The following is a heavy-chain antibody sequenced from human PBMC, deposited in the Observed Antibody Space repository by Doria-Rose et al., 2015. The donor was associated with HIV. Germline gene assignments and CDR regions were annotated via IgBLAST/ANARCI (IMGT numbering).Heavy chain of an antibody. Sequence: VQLVQSGGGLVQPGKSLRLSCVGSGFSFESYAMHWVRLAPGKGLEWVAGISWDSGAKGNADSVECRFTISRDNAKKSVYLEMRSLRPEDTAFYYCAKAPIIGPKYYFNMDVWGKGTSVTVSS. J-gene: IGHJ6*03. CDR1: GFSFESYA. V-gene: IGHV3-9*01. D-gene: IGHD3-3*01. CDR3: AKAPIIGPKYYFNMDV. CDR2: ISWDSGAK.